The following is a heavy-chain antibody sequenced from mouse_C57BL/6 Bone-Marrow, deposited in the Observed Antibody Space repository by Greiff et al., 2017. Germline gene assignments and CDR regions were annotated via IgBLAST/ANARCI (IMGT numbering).Heavy chain of an antibody. CDR1: GYTFTSYG. CDR2: IYPRSGNT. Sequence: QVQLQQSGAELARPGASVKLSCKASGYTFTSYGISWVKQRTGQGLEWIGEIYPRSGNTYYNEKFKGKATLTAYKSSSTAYMELRSLTSEDSAVYFCASSGLLLAYCGQGTLITVSA. CDR3: ASSGLLLAY. J-gene: IGHJ3*01. D-gene: IGHD3-2*02. V-gene: IGHV1-81*01.